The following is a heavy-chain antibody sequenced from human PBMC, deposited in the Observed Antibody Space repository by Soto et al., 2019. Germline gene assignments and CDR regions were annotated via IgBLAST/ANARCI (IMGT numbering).Heavy chain of an antibody. D-gene: IGHD3-22*01. Sequence: PGESLKISCKGSGYSFTSYWIGWVRQMPGKGLEWMGIIYPGDSDTRYSPSFQGQVTISADKSISTAYLQWSSLKASDTAMYYCARHRYFYDSSGYSAPTPDYWGQGTLVTVSS. J-gene: IGHJ4*02. CDR1: GYSFTSYW. CDR3: ARHRYFYDSSGYSAPTPDY. CDR2: IYPGDSDT. V-gene: IGHV5-51*01.